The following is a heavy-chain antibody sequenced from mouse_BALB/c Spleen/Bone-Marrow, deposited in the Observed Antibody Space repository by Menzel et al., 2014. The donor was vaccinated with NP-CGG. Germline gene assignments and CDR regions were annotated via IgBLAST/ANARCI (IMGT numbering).Heavy chain of an antibody. CDR3: ARYYYGSSLFAY. Sequence: VQLQQSGAELVKPGASVKLSCTASGFNIKNTYMYWVEQRPEQGLEWIGRIDPANGNTKYDPKFQDKATITADTSSNTAYLQISSMTSEDIAVYYCARYYYGSSLFAYWGQGTLVTVSA. J-gene: IGHJ3*01. CDR1: GFNIKNTY. D-gene: IGHD1-1*01. V-gene: IGHV14-3*02. CDR2: IDPANGNT.